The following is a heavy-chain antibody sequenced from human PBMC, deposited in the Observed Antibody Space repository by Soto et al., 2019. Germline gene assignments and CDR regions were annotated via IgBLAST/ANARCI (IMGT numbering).Heavy chain of an antibody. CDR2: IYHAGST. V-gene: IGHV4-59*01. J-gene: IGHJ4*02. CDR1: GGSIGSYY. CDR3: ARLDEALDY. Sequence: TSETLSLTCTVSGGSIGSYYWIWIRQPPGKGLEWIGFIYHAGSTNYNPSLNSRVTISVDRSKNQFSLKLSSVTAADTAVYYCARLDEALDYWGQGTLVTVSS.